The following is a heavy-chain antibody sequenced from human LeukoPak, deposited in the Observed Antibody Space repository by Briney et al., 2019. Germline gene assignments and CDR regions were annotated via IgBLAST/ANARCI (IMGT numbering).Heavy chain of an antibody. CDR2: ISSSSSYI. CDR3: ARDIGRIAVAGFDY. CDR1: GFTFSSYS. Sequence: GRSLRLSCAASGFTFSSYSMDWVRQAPGKGLEWVSSISSSSSYIYYADSVKGRFTISRDNAKNSLYLQMNSLRAEDTAVYYCARDIGRIAVAGFDYWGQGTLVTVSS. V-gene: IGHV3-21*01. D-gene: IGHD6-19*01. J-gene: IGHJ4*02.